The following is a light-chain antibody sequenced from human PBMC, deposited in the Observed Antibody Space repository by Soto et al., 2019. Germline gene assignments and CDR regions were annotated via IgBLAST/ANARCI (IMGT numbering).Light chain of an antibody. Sequence: DIQMTQSPSSVSASVGDRVTITCRASQGISSRLAWYQQKPGKAPNLLIYAASNLQSEVPSRFTGSGSETDFTLTIGSLQPENFATYYCQQANSFPLTFGGGTKVHIK. CDR3: QQANSFPLT. CDR2: AAS. J-gene: IGKJ4*01. CDR1: QGISSR. V-gene: IGKV1-12*01.